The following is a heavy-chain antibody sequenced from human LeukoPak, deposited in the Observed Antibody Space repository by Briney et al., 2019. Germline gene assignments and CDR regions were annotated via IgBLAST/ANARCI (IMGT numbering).Heavy chain of an antibody. J-gene: IGHJ5*02. Sequence: TGGSLRLSCAASGFTFSSYGMHWVRQAPGKGLEWVAVISYDGSNKYYADSVKGRFTISRDNSKNTLYLQMNSLRAEDTAVYYCAKQQDTYRRSWYCFDPWGQGTLVTVSS. CDR2: ISYDGSNK. CDR1: GFTFSSYG. CDR3: AKQQDTYRRSWYCFDP. D-gene: IGHD6-13*01. V-gene: IGHV3-30*18.